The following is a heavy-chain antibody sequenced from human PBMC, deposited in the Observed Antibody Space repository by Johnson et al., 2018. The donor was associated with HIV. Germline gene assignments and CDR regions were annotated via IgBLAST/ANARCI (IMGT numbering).Heavy chain of an antibody. V-gene: IGHV3-30*04. CDR1: GFTFSSYA. CDR3: ARVRGGTGHGAFDI. Sequence: QVLLVESGGGVVQPGRSLRLSCAASGFTFSSYAMHWVRQAPGKGLEWVAVISYDASNKYYADSVKGRFTISRDNSKNTLYLQMNSLRTEDTAVYYCARVRGGTGHGAFDIWGQGTMVTVSS. CDR2: ISYDASNK. J-gene: IGHJ3*02.